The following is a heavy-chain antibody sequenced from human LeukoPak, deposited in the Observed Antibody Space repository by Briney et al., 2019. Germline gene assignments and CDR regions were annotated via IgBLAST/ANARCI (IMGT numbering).Heavy chain of an antibody. CDR2: ISAYNGNT. CDR3: ARDWASRYDSSGYIDY. V-gene: IGHV1-18*01. Sequence: ASVKVSCKASGYTFTSYGISWVRQAPGQGLEWMGWISAYNGNTNYAQKLQGRVTMTTDTSMSTAYMELRSLRSDATDVYYCARDWASRYDSSGYIDYWGQGTLVTVSS. D-gene: IGHD3-22*01. CDR1: GYTFTSYG. J-gene: IGHJ4*02.